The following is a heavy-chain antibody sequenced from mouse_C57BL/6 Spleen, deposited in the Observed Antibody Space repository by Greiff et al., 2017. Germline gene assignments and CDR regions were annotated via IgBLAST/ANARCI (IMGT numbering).Heavy chain of an antibody. D-gene: IGHD2-4*01. CDR3: ARRDYDGG. Sequence: VQLQQSGPELVKPGASVKISCKASGYSFTGYYMNWVKQSPEKSLEWIGEINPSTGGTTYNQKFKAKATLTVDKSSSTAYMQLKSLTSEDSAVYYCARRDYDGGWGTGTTVTVSS. CDR2: INPSTGGT. V-gene: IGHV1-42*01. J-gene: IGHJ1*03. CDR1: GYSFTGYY.